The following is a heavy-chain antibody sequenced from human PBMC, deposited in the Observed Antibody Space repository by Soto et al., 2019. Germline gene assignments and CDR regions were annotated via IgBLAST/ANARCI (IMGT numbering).Heavy chain of an antibody. CDR1: GYTLTELS. D-gene: IGHD2-15*01. Sequence: ASVKVSCKVSGYTLTELSMHWVRQAPGKGLEWMGGFDPEDGETIYAQKFQGRVTMTEDTSTDTAYMELSSLRSEDTAVYYCAASGPRGGYYGMDVWGQGTTVTVS. CDR3: AASGPRGGYYGMDV. V-gene: IGHV1-24*01. CDR2: FDPEDGET. J-gene: IGHJ6*02.